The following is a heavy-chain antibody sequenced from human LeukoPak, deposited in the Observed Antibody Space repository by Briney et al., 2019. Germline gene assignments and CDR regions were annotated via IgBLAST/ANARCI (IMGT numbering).Heavy chain of an antibody. Sequence: GGSLRLSCAASGFTFTNYWMHWVRQAPGKGLVWVSRIDIDGTGTSYADSVKGRFTISRDNAKNTVSLQMNSLKAEDTAVYYCGTVFDHWGPGILVTVSS. J-gene: IGHJ4*02. CDR1: GFTFTNYW. V-gene: IGHV3-74*01. CDR2: IDIDGTGT. CDR3: GTVFDH.